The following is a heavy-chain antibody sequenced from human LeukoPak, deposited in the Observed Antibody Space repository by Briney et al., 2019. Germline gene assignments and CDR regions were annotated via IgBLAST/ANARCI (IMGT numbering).Heavy chain of an antibody. Sequence: GGSLRLSCAASGFTFTNYWMHWVRQAPGKGLVWVSRIDIDGTGTSYADSVKGRFTISRDNAKNTVSLQMNSLKAEDTAVYYCGTVFDHWGPGILVTVSS. J-gene: IGHJ4*02. CDR1: GFTFTNYW. V-gene: IGHV3-74*01. CDR2: IDIDGTGT. CDR3: GTVFDH.